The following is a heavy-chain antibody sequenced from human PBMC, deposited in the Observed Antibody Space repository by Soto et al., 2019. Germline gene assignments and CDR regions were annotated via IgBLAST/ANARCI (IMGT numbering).Heavy chain of an antibody. CDR1: GYSFTNYW. D-gene: IGHD6-19*01. V-gene: IGHV5-51*01. Sequence: GESLKISCTGSGYSFTNYWIGWVRQMPGRGLEWMGIIYPGDSDTRYSPSFQGQVAISADNSVSTAYLQWSSLKASDTAMYYCARVTADFPTHQWDYSGPGTLVTVSS. CDR2: IYPGDSDT. J-gene: IGHJ4*02. CDR3: ARVTADFPTHQWDY.